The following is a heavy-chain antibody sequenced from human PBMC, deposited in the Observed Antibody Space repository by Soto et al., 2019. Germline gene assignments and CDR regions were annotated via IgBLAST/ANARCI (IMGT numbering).Heavy chain of an antibody. Sequence: EVHLVESGGGLVQPGGSLRLSCAASGFMFSDYWMSWVRQAPGKGLEWVANIKQDGSEKFYVNSVEGRFTISRDNAKNLLYLQMNSLRGEDTAVYYCARGGVITFGGVIVADYWGPGTLVTVSS. CDR2: IKQDGSEK. V-gene: IGHV3-7*05. CDR3: ARGGVITFGGVIVADY. CDR1: GFMFSDYW. J-gene: IGHJ4*02. D-gene: IGHD3-16*02.